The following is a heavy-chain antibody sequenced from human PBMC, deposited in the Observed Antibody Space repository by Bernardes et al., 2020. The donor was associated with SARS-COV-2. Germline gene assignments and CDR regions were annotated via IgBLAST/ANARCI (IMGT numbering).Heavy chain of an antibody. CDR3: ARGARISMIVVVMPQAAFDI. V-gene: IGHV4-34*01. Sequence: SETLSLTCAVYGGSFSGYYWSWIRQSPGKGLEWIGEINHSGSPTYNPSLKSRITISVDTSKNQFSLKMRSVTAADTAVYYCARGARISMIVVVMPQAAFDIWGQGTMVTVSS. CDR1: GGSFSGYY. CDR2: INHSGSP. J-gene: IGHJ3*02. D-gene: IGHD3-22*01.